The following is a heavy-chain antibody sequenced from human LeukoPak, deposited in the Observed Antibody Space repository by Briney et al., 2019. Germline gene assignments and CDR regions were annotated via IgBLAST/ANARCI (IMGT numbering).Heavy chain of an antibody. CDR1: GFTFSSYA. Sequence: GGSLRLSCAASGFTFSSYAMHWVRQAPGKGLEYVSAISSNGGSTYYANSVKGRFTISRDNSKNTLYLQMGSLRAEDMAVYYCASALIAAADAFDIWGRGTMVTVSS. V-gene: IGHV3-64*01. J-gene: IGHJ3*02. D-gene: IGHD6-13*01. CDR3: ASALIAAADAFDI. CDR2: ISSNGGST.